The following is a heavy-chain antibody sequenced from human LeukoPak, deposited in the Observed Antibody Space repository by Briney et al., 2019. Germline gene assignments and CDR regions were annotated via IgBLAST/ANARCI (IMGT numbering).Heavy chain of an antibody. CDR1: GCSFTSYW. J-gene: IGHJ4*02. Sequence: GESLKISCKGSGCSFTSYWIGWVRQMPGKGLEWMGIIYPGDSDTRYSPSFQGQVTISADKSISTAYLQWSSLKASDTAMYYCARPYDILTGSYPLGYWGQGTLVTVSS. V-gene: IGHV5-51*01. D-gene: IGHD3-9*01. CDR2: IYPGDSDT. CDR3: ARPYDILTGSYPLGY.